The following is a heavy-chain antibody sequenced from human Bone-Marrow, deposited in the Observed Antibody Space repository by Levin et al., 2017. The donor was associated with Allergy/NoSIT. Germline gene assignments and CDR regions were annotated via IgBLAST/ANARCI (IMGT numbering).Heavy chain of an antibody. CDR3: AKDLGGQFDD. CDR2: ISYDGSNK. J-gene: IGHJ4*02. Sequence: GGSLRLSCGASGFTFSSHGIHWVRQAPGKGLEWVAAISYDGSNKWYVDSVKGRLSISRDNSNNTVYLQMNSLRAEDTAVYYCAKDLGGQFDDWGQGTLVTVSS. V-gene: IGHV3-30*18. CDR1: GFTFSSHG.